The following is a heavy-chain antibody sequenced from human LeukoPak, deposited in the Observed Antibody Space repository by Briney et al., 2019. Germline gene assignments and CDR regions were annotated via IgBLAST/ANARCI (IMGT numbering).Heavy chain of an antibody. CDR1: GGSISSSGYY. Sequence: PSGTLSLTCSVSGGSISSSGYYWGWIRQPPGKGLEWIGSVYYSGTTYYNPSLKSRVTISIDTSKNQFSLRLSSVTAEDTAVYYCAREYSSSRYGYWGQGTLVSVSS. CDR3: AREYSSSRYGY. D-gene: IGHD6-13*01. V-gene: IGHV4-39*07. J-gene: IGHJ4*02. CDR2: VYYSGTT.